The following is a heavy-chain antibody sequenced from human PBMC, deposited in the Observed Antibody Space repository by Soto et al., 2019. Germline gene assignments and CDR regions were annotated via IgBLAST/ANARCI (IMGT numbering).Heavy chain of an antibody. V-gene: IGHV1-8*01. CDR2: MNPNSGNT. D-gene: IGHD1-26*01. Sequence: QVQLVQSGAEVKKPGASVKVSCKASGYTFTSYDINWVRQATGQGLEWMGWMNPNSGNTGYAQKFQGRVTMTRNTSISTAYMELSSLRSEDTAVYYCARGGRVGATSISNWFDPWGQGTLVTVSS. J-gene: IGHJ5*02. CDR3: ARGGRVGATSISNWFDP. CDR1: GYTFTSYD.